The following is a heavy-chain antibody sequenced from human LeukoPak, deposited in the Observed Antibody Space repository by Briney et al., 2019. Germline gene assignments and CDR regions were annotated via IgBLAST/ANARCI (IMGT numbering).Heavy chain of an antibody. J-gene: IGHJ4*02. CDR2: IFNTGST. CDR3: ARDICGYNYGCFDS. D-gene: IGHD5-18*01. V-gene: IGHV4-61*02. Sequence: SETLSLTCAVSGDSIGRGSYYWGWIRQPAGKAPEWIGRIFNTGSTSYNPSLKSRVTISVDTSKNQFSLNLRSVTAADTAVYYCARDICGYNYGCFDSWGQGTLVTV. CDR1: GDSIGRGSYY.